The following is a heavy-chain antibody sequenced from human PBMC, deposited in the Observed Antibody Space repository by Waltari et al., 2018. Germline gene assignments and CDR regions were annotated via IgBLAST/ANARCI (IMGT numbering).Heavy chain of an antibody. Sequence: QVQLQESGPGLVKPSQTLSLTCTVSGGSISSGSYYWTWIRQPAEKVLEWIGRIYTSGSTNYNPSLKSRVTISVDTSKNQFSLKLSSVTAADTAVYYCARSGSGSYRYFDYWGQGTLVTVSS. CDR3: ARSGSGSYRYFDY. J-gene: IGHJ4*02. V-gene: IGHV4-61*02. D-gene: IGHD1-26*01. CDR2: IYTSGST. CDR1: GGSISSGSYY.